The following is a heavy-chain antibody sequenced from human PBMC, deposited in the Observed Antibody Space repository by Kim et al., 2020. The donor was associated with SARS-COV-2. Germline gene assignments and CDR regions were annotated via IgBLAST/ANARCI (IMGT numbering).Heavy chain of an antibody. CDR1: GFTFSNYN. CDR3: ARYPRLLTY. CDR2: INTGSSAK. V-gene: IGHV3-48*02. Sequence: GGSLRLSCGASGFTFSNYNMAWVRQAPGKGLEWVSYINTGSSAKYYADSVKGPFTISRDNAKNSLYLQMNSLRDEDTAVYYCARYPRLLTYWGQGTLVT. J-gene: IGHJ4*02. D-gene: IGHD4-17*01.